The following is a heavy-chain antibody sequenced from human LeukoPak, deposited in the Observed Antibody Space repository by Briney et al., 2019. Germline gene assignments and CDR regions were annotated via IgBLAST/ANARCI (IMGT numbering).Heavy chain of an antibody. J-gene: IGHJ4*02. CDR3: ARGRLYYYDSSGYYVKSRALYYFDY. CDR2: INHSGST. Sequence: PSETLSLTCAVYGGSFSGYYWSWIRQPPGKGLEWIGEINHSGSTNHNPSLKSRVTISVDTSKNQFSLKLSSVTAADTAVYYCARGRLYYYDSSGYYVKSRALYYFDYWGQGTLVTVSS. CDR1: GGSFSGYY. V-gene: IGHV4-34*01. D-gene: IGHD3-22*01.